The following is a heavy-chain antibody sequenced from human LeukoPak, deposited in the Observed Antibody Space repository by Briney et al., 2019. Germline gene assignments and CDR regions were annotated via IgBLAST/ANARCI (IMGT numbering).Heavy chain of an antibody. J-gene: IGHJ4*02. D-gene: IGHD3-22*01. Sequence: GGSLRLSCVASGFTLSGHSMNWVRQTPGKGLEWVSYISSSGTIEFYADSVKGRFAISRDNSKNTLYLQMNSLRAEDTAVYYCAKDLFYYDSSGPFDYWGQGTLVTVSS. CDR3: AKDLFYYDSSGPFDY. CDR1: GFTLSGHS. V-gene: IGHV3-48*01. CDR2: ISSSGTIE.